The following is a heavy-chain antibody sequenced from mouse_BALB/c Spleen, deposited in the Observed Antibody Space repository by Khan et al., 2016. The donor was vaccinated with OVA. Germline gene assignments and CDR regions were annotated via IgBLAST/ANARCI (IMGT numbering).Heavy chain of an antibody. CDR2: INPSTGYT. Sequence: QVQLKQSGAELAKPGASVKMSCKASGYTFTSFWMHWVKQRPGQGLEWIGYINPSTGYTEYNQKFKDKATLTADRSSSTAYMTLSSLTSEDSAVYYCARCGLYYYGSMVDAMDYWGQGTSVTVSS. V-gene: IGHV1-7*01. CDR3: ARCGLYYYGSMVDAMDY. J-gene: IGHJ4*01. CDR1: GYTFTSFW. D-gene: IGHD1-1*01.